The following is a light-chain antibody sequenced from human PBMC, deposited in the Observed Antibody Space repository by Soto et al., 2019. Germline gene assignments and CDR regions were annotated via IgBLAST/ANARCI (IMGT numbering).Light chain of an antibody. CDR3: QQYNSYART. J-gene: IGKJ1*01. CDR1: QSISSW. CDR2: DAS. Sequence: DIQMTQSPSTLSASVGDRATITCRASQSISSWLAWYQQKPGKAPKLLIYDASSLESGVPSRFSGSGSGTELTLTISSLQPDDFATYYCQQYNSYARTFGQGTKVDI. V-gene: IGKV1-5*01.